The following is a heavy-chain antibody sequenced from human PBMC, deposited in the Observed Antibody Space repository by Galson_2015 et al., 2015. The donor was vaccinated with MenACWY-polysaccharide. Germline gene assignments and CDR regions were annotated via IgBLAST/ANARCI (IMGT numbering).Heavy chain of an antibody. Sequence: SLRLSCAASGFTFDDYAMHWVRQAPGKGLEWVSLISGDGGSTYYADSVKGRFTISRDNSKNSLYLQMNSLRTEDTALYYCASIGGYSSGWFPPFDPWGQGTLVTVSS. CDR1: GFTFDDYA. CDR2: ISGDGGST. J-gene: IGHJ5*02. D-gene: IGHD6-19*01. CDR3: ASIGGYSSGWFPPFDP. V-gene: IGHV3-43*02.